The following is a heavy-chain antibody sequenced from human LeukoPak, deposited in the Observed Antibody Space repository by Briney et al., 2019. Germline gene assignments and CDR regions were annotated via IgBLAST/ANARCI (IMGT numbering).Heavy chain of an antibody. CDR3: ARGYYYDSSGYPDAFDI. V-gene: IGHV4-59*08. D-gene: IGHD3-22*01. CDR2: IYYSGST. Sequence: SETLSLTCTVSGGSISSYYWSWIRQPPGKGLEWIGYIYYSGSTNYNPSLKSRVTISVDTSKNQFSLKLSSVTAADTAVYYCARGYYYDSSGYPDAFDIWGQGTMVTVSS. J-gene: IGHJ3*02. CDR1: GGSISSYY.